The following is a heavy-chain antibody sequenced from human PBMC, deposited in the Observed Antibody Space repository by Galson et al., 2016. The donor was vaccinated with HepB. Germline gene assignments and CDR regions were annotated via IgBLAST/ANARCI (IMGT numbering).Heavy chain of an antibody. CDR3: ARFYYGDYGRFDP. V-gene: IGHV4-30-4*08. Sequence: TLSLTCSVSDGSIRSGGYYGSWIRQHPGKGLEWIGYISNTGGTQYNPSLKSRATMSVDTSNNQFSLKLTSVTAADTAVYYCARFYYGDYGRFDPWGQGILVTVSS. CDR1: DGSIRSGGYY. J-gene: IGHJ5*02. CDR2: ISNTGGT. D-gene: IGHD4-17*01.